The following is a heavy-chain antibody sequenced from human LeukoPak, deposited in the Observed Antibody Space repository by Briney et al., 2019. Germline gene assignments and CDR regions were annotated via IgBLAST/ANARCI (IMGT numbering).Heavy chain of an antibody. J-gene: IGHJ4*02. CDR3: ARTTAMVTIFDY. CDR2: INAGNGNT. CDR1: GYIFTSYA. Sequence: ASVKVSCKASGYIFTSYAMHWVRQAPGQRLEWMGWINAGNGNTKYSQKFQGRVTITRDTSASTAYMELSSLRSEDTAVYHCARTTAMVTIFDYWGQGTLVTVSS. D-gene: IGHD5-18*01. V-gene: IGHV1-3*01.